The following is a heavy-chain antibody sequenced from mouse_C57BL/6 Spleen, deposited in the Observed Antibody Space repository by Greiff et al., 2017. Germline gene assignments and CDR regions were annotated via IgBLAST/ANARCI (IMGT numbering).Heavy chain of an antibody. Sequence: VQLQQSGPELVKPGASVKISCKASGYTFTDYYINWVKQRPGQGLQWIGWIFPGSGSTYYHEKVKGKDTLTVDKSSSTAYLLLSSLTSEDSAVXFCARPKFTWFAYWGQGTLVTVSA. D-gene: IGHD1-3*01. V-gene: IGHV1-75*01. CDR3: ARPKFTWFAY. CDR2: IFPGSGST. J-gene: IGHJ3*01. CDR1: GYTFTDYY.